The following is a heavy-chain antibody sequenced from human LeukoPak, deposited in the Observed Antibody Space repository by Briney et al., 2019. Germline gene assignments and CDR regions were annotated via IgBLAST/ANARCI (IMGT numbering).Heavy chain of an antibody. V-gene: IGHV3-30*18. D-gene: IGHD6-19*01. CDR1: GFTFSSYG. J-gene: IGHJ4*02. CDR3: AKDKSIAVAGTAEIDY. CDR2: ISYDGSEK. Sequence: QPGGSLRLSCAASGFTFSSYGMHCVRQAPGKGLEWVAVISYDGSEKYYADSVQGRFTISRDNSKNTLSLQMNSLRAEDTAVFYCAKDKSIAVAGTAEIDYWGQGTLVTVSS.